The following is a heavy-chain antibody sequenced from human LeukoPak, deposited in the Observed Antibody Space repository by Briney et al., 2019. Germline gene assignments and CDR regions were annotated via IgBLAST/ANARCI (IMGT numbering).Heavy chain of an antibody. V-gene: IGHV3-7*05. CDR1: GFTFSSHW. J-gene: IGHJ4*02. Sequence: GGSLRLSCAASGFTFSSHWMSWVRQAPGKGLEWVAIIKTDGSEEDYVDAVKGRFTSSKDKAKDCLYLQMNNLRAEDTAVYYCARDWNGSGWPTDYWGQGTLVTVSS. D-gene: IGHD6-19*01. CDR2: IKTDGSEE. CDR3: ARDWNGSGWPTDY.